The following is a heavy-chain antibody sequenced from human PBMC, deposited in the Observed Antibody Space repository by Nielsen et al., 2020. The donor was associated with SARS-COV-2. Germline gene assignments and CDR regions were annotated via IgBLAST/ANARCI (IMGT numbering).Heavy chain of an antibody. D-gene: IGHD3-3*01. Sequence: SETLSLTCTVYGGSLRGYFWIWLRQPPGKGLEWIGESSQGGDANYSPSLKNRVTISMDTSKTQFSLRLTSVTAADTGTYFCARGTYNFRSYSSSGMDVWGQGTTVIVSS. CDR3: ARGTYNFRSYSSSGMDV. V-gene: IGHV4-34*01. J-gene: IGHJ6*02. CDR2: SSQGGDA. CDR1: GGSLRGYF.